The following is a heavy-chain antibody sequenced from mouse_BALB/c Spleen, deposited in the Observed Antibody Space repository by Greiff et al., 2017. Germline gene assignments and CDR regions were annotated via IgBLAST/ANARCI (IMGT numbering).Heavy chain of an antibody. D-gene: IGHD2-3*01. Sequence: DVQLVESGGGLVKPGGSLKLSCAASGFTFSDYYMYWVRQTPEKRLEWVATISDGGSYTYYPDSVKGRFTISRDNAKNNLYLQMSSLKSEDTAMYYCARSHDGYYDAMDYWGQGTSVTVSS. CDR1: GFTFSDYY. CDR3: ARSHDGYYDAMDY. J-gene: IGHJ4*01. CDR2: ISDGGSYT. V-gene: IGHV5-4*02.